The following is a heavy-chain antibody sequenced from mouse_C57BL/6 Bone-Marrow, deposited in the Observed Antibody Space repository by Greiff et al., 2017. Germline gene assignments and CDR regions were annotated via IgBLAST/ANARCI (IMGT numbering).Heavy chain of an antibody. V-gene: IGHV5-9*01. CDR2: ISGGGGNT. CDR3: ARGSYDYDDGWYFDV. Sequence: EVQLVESGGGLVKPGGSLKLSCAASGFTFSSYTMSWVRQTPEKRLEWVATISGGGGNTYYPDSVKGRFTISRDNAKNTLYLQMSSLRSEDTALYYCARGSYDYDDGWYFDVWGTGTTVTVSS. J-gene: IGHJ1*03. D-gene: IGHD2-4*01. CDR1: GFTFSSYT.